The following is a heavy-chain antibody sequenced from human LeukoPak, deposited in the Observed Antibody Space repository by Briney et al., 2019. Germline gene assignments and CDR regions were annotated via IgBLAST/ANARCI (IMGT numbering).Heavy chain of an antibody. Sequence: ASVKVSCKASGYTFTGYYMHWVRQAPGQGLEWMGWINPNSGCTYSAQKFQGRVNMTRDTSISTAYMELSRLRSDDTAVYYCARMPFNQIRGGVVAALYYYYSMDVWGQGTTVTVSS. D-gene: IGHD2-15*01. CDR2: INPNSGCT. CDR3: ARMPFNQIRGGVVAALYYYYSMDV. J-gene: IGHJ6*02. CDR1: GYTFTGYY. V-gene: IGHV1-2*02.